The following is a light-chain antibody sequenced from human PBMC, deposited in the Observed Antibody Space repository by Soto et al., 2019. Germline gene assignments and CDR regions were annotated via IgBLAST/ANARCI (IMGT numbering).Light chain of an antibody. V-gene: IGKV3-20*01. Sequence: EIGMTQSPATLSVSPGERATLSCRASQSVGSDLAWYQQKPGQAPRLLIYGASNRATGIPDRFSGSGSGTDFTLTISRLEPEDFAVYYCQQYGISPLTFGGGTKVDI. J-gene: IGKJ4*01. CDR1: QSVGSD. CDR2: GAS. CDR3: QQYGISPLT.